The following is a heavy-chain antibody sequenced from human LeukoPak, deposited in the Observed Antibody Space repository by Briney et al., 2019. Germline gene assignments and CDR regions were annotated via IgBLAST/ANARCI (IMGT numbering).Heavy chain of an antibody. Sequence: GGSLGLSCAASGFTFSSYAMSWVRQAPGKGLEWVSAISGSGGSTYYADSVKGRFTISRDNSKNTLYLQMNSLRAEDTAVYYCAKAKRETRRSIVLMVYAPFDYWGQGTLVTVSS. CDR1: GFTFSSYA. J-gene: IGHJ4*02. CDR3: AKAKRETRRSIVLMVYAPFDY. CDR2: ISGSGGST. V-gene: IGHV3-23*01. D-gene: IGHD2-8*01.